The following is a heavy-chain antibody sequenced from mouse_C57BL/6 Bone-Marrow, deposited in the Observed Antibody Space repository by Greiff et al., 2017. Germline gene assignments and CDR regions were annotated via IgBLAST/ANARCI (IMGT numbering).Heavy chain of an antibody. CDR2: ISYDGSN. J-gene: IGHJ3*01. D-gene: IGHD2-3*01. CDR1: GYSITSGYY. CDR3: AREGLLRRFAY. Sequence: DVHLVESGPGLVKPSQSLSLTCSVTGYSITSGYYWNWIRQFPGNKLEWMGYISYDGSNNYNPSLKNRISITRDTSKNQFFLKLNSVTTEDTATYYCAREGLLRRFAYWGQGTLVTVSA. V-gene: IGHV3-6*01.